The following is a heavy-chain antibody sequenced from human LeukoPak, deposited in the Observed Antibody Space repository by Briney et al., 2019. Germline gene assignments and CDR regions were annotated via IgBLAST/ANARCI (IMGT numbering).Heavy chain of an antibody. V-gene: IGHV3-23*01. CDR3: AKGEWIQFQLYYFDY. D-gene: IGHD5-18*01. Sequence: GGSLRLSCAASGFTFSSYAMSWVRQAPGKGLEWVSAISSSGGSTYYADSVKGRFTISRDNFKNTLYLQMNSLRAEDTAVYYCAKGEWIQFQLYYFDYWGQGTLVTVSS. J-gene: IGHJ4*02. CDR1: GFTFSSYA. CDR2: ISSSGGST.